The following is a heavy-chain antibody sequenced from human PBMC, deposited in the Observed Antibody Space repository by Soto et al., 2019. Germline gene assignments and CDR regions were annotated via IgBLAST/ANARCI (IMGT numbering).Heavy chain of an antibody. Sequence: QLQLQESGPGLVKPSETLSLTCTVSGGSISSSSYYWGWIRQPPGKGLEWIGSIYYSGSTYYNPSLTRRATLSVETSKTQFSLKLSSVTAADTAVYYCARHGPGGSYSDYWGQGTLVTVSS. D-gene: IGHD1-26*01. J-gene: IGHJ4*02. CDR1: GGSISSSSYY. CDR2: IYYSGST. V-gene: IGHV4-39*01. CDR3: ARHGPGGSYSDY.